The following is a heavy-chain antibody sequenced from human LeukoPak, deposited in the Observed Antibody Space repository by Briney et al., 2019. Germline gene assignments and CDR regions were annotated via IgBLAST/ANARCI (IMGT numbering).Heavy chain of an antibody. Sequence: SETLSFTCTVSGGSISSYYWSWIRQPPGKGLEWIGYIYYSGSTNYNPSLKSRVTISVDTSKNQFSLKLSSVTAADTAVYYCARDHLAAAGPLYYYYGMDVWGQGTTVTVSS. V-gene: IGHV4-59*01. CDR2: IYYSGST. CDR1: GGSISSYY. CDR3: ARDHLAAAGPLYYYYGMDV. J-gene: IGHJ6*02. D-gene: IGHD6-13*01.